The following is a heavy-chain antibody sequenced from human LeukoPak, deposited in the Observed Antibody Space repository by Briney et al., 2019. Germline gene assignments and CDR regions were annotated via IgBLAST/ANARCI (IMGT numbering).Heavy chain of an antibody. D-gene: IGHD2-21*02. Sequence: PGGSLRLSCAASGFTFGPYTMNWVRQAPGKGLEWVSYISSSSSYIYYADSVKGRFTISRDNAKNSLYLQMNSLRAEDTAVYYCARDGDCGGDCYSYDYWGQGTLVTVSS. CDR1: GFTFGPYT. V-gene: IGHV3-21*05. CDR3: ARDGDCGGDCYSYDY. J-gene: IGHJ4*02. CDR2: ISSSSSYI.